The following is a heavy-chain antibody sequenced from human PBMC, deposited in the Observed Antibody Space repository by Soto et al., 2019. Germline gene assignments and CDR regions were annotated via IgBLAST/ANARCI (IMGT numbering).Heavy chain of an antibody. CDR1: GGSISSGGYY. D-gene: IGHD2-2*01. Sequence: SETLSLTCTVSGGSISSGGYYWSWIRQHPGKGLEWIGYIYYSGSTYYNPSLKSRVTISVDTSKNQFSLKLSSVTAADTAVYYCAREVQEVVKYQLPGSYYYYGMDVWGQGTTVTVSS. CDR2: IYYSGST. CDR3: AREVQEVVKYQLPGSYYYYGMDV. J-gene: IGHJ6*02. V-gene: IGHV4-31*03.